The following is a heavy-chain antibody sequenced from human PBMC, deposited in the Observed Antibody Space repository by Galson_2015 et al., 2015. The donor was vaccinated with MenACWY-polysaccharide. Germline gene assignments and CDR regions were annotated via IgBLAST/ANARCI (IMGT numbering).Heavy chain of an antibody. J-gene: IGHJ5*02. Sequence: SVKVSCKASGYSFSSYDINWVRQTPGQGLEWMGWMNPNSGNTGYAQKFQGRVTMTRNTSISIAYMELSSLRSEDTAVYYCARGRKYYYASSGYLNWCDPWGQGTLVTVSS. CDR2: MNPNSGNT. D-gene: IGHD3-22*01. V-gene: IGHV1-8*01. CDR3: ARGRKYYYASSGYLNWCDP. CDR1: GYSFSSYD.